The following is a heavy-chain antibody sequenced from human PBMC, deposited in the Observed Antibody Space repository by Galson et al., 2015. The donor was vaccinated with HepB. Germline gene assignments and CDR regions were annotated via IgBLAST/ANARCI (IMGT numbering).Heavy chain of an antibody. Sequence: SVKVSCKASGYTFTSYYMHWVRQAPGQGLEWMGIINPSGGSTSYAQKFQGRVTMTRDTSTSTVYMELSSLRSEDTAVYYCARELWMVRGTKGEVGRYYGMDVWGQGTTVTVSS. D-gene: IGHD3-10*01. CDR2: INPSGGST. J-gene: IGHJ6*02. CDR3: ARELWMVRGTKGEVGRYYGMDV. V-gene: IGHV1-46*01. CDR1: GYTFTSYY.